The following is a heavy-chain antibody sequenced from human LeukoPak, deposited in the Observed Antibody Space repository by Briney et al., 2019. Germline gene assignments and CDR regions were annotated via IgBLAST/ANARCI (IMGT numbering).Heavy chain of an antibody. J-gene: IGHJ4*02. CDR2: INPSGGST. D-gene: IGHD2-2*01. V-gene: IGHV1-46*01. CDR1: GYTFTSYY. Sequence: ASVKVSCKASGYTFTSYYMHWVRQAPGQGLEWMGIINPSGGSTSYEQKFQGRVTMTRDMSTSTVYMELSSLRSEDTAVYYCARAYCSSTSCYLGGDFDYWGQGTPVTVSS. CDR3: ARAYCSSTSCYLGGDFDY.